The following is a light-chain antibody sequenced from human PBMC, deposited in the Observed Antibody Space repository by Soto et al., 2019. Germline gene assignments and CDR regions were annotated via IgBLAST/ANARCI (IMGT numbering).Light chain of an antibody. Sequence: EIVMTQSPATLSVSPGGRATLSCRASQSVKTYLAWYQQRPGQPPRLIIYGASTRATGITARFSGSGSGTEVSLTISSLQSEDVAVYYCQQYNTWPPKYTFGQGTKLEIK. CDR3: QQYNTWPPKYT. CDR1: QSVKTY. V-gene: IGKV3-15*01. CDR2: GAS. J-gene: IGKJ2*01.